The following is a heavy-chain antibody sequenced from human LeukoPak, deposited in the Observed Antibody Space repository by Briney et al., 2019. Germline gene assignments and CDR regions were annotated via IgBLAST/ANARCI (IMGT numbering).Heavy chain of an antibody. CDR3: AREVIVDDAFDI. D-gene: IGHD3-22*01. J-gene: IGHJ3*02. Sequence: SETLSLTCSVSGYSISSAYYWGWIRQPPGKGLEWIGSIYHSGSTYYNPSLKSRVTISVDTSKNQFSLKLSSVTAADTAVYYCAREVIVDDAFDIWGQGTMVTVSS. CDR2: IYHSGST. CDR1: GYSISSAYY. V-gene: IGHV4-38-2*02.